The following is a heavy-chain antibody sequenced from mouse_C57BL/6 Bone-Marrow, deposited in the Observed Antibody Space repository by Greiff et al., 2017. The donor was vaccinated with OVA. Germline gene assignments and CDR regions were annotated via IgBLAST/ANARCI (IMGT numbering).Heavy chain of an antibody. CDR1: GFTFSSYA. V-gene: IGHV5-9-1*02. D-gene: IGHD4-1*01. CDR2: ISTGGDYI. CDR3: TREGDWADAMDD. Sequence: DVHLVESGDGLVKPGGSLKLSCAASGFTFSSYAMSWVRQTPEKRLEWVAYISTGGDYIYYADTVKGRFTFSRDNATSTLYLQMSSLKSEDTAMDYGTREGDWADAMDDWGQGTSVTVSS. J-gene: IGHJ4*01.